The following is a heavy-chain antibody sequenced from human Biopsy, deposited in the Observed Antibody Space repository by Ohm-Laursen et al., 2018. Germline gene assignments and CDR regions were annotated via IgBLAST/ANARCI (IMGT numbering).Heavy chain of an antibody. CDR1: GFGMYA. J-gene: IGHJ4*02. D-gene: IGHD2-2*01. CDR3: ARAPAPTFPVNFFDY. Sequence: RSFRLSCAASGFGMYAMHWVRQPPGKGLEWLAVIAYDGSNKYYADSVKGRFTISRDSSKNTLHLQMNSLRAEDTAVYYCARAPAPTFPVNFFDYWGQGTLVTVSS. CDR2: IAYDGSNK. V-gene: IGHV3-30*07.